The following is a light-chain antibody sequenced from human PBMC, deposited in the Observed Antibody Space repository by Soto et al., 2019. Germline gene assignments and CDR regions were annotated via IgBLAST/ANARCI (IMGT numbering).Light chain of an antibody. Sequence: QSALTQPASVSGSPGQSITISCTGTSSDVGSYDLVSWYQQLPGRAPKLIIYEVNERPSGISNRFSGSKSGNMASLTISGLQAEDEADYYCCSYAGSSVLVFGGGTKLTVL. V-gene: IGLV2-23*02. CDR3: CSYAGSSVLV. CDR1: SSDVGSYDL. J-gene: IGLJ3*02. CDR2: EVN.